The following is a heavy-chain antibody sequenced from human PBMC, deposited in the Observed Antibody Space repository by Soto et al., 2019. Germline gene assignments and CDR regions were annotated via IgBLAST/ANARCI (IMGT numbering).Heavy chain of an antibody. CDR2: ISFDGSNR. CDR1: GFTFSSYG. Sequence: GGSLRLSCAASGFTFSSYGMHWVRQAPGKGLEWVAVISFDGSNRYYADSVKGRFTISRNNSKNTVYLQMSSLRAEDTAVYYCIKDGSSGWPYYYGMDVWGRGTTVTVSS. J-gene: IGHJ6*02. CDR3: IKDGSSGWPYYYGMDV. V-gene: IGHV3-30*18. D-gene: IGHD6-19*01.